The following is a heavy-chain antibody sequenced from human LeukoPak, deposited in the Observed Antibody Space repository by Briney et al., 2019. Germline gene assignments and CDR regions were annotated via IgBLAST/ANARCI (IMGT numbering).Heavy chain of an antibody. CDR3: TRSPDGRNWFDP. Sequence: PGGSLRLSCAASGFAFSHHWMHWVRQAPGKGLVWVSHISSDESSTTYADSVKGRFTISRDNRKNTLYLQMNSLRVEDTAMYYCTRSPDGRNWFDPWGQGTLVTVSS. CDR2: ISSDESST. V-gene: IGHV3-74*01. J-gene: IGHJ5*02. CDR1: GFAFSHHW. D-gene: IGHD1-14*01.